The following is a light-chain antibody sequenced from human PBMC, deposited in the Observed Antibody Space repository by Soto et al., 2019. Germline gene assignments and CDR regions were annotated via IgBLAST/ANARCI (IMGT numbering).Light chain of an antibody. V-gene: IGKV1-39*01. CDR1: QTIRRY. J-gene: IGKJ5*01. Sequence: DIKMTQSPSSLAASLGDSVTITCRASQTIRRYLNWYQQKPGKAPKLLIYAASSLQSGVPSRFSGSGSGTDFTLTISSLQPEDFETYYCQQSYSNPITFGQGTRLEIK. CDR2: AAS. CDR3: QQSYSNPIT.